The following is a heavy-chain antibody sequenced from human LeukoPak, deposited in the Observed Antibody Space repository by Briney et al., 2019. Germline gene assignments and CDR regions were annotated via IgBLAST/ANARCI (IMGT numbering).Heavy chain of an antibody. CDR3: ARDCIGCHGFDY. J-gene: IGHJ4*02. CDR2: VSAYADDT. Sequence: ASVKVSCKASGGTFSSYAISWVRQAPGQGLEWMGWVSAYADDTNYVQKFQGRVTMTTDTSTSTAYMELRSLRFDDTAVYYCARDCIGCHGFDYWGQGTLVTDSS. D-gene: IGHD2-15*01. V-gene: IGHV1-18*01. CDR1: GGTFSSYA.